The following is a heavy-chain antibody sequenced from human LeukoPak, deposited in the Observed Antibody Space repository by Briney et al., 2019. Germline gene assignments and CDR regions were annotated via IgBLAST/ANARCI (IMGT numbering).Heavy chain of an antibody. D-gene: IGHD2-21*01. CDR2: ISSSSSYI. CDR3: ARDRRIGGLYNWFDP. J-gene: IGHJ5*02. Sequence: GGSLRLSCAASGFTFSSYSMNWVRQAPGKGLEWVSSISSSSSYIYYADSVKGRFTISRDNAKNSLYLQMNSLRAEDTAVYYRARDRRIGGLYNWFDPWGQGTLVTVSS. CDR1: GFTFSSYS. V-gene: IGHV3-21*01.